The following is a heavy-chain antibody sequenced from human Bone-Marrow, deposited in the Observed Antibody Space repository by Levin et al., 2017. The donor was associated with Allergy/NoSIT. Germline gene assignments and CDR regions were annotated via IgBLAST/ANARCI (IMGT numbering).Heavy chain of an antibody. Sequence: GGSLRLSCTASGFTFGSYAMNWVRQAPGKALEWVSVLSGNAGTTYYADSVRGRFTISRDNFKNTLYLQMNSLRAEDTALYYCAKSSAYDSSSYYFDSWGQGTPVTVSS. CDR2: LSGNAGTT. V-gene: IGHV3-23*01. J-gene: IGHJ4*02. CDR1: GFTFGSYA. D-gene: IGHD3-22*01. CDR3: AKSSAYDSSSYYFDS.